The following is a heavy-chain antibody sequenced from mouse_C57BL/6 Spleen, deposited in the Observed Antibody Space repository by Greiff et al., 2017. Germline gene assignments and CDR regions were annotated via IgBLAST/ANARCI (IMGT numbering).Heavy chain of an antibody. CDR2: FYPGWGSI. CDR1: GYTFTEYT. CDR3: ARHEGITLFDY. V-gene: IGHV1-62-2*01. Sequence: VQLQQSGAELVKPGASVKLSCKASGYTFTEYTINWVKQRSGQGLEWIGWFYPGWGSIKYNAKFKDKATLSADKSSSTVYMELSRLTSDDSAVSFCARHEGITLFDYWGQGTTLTVSS. J-gene: IGHJ2*01. D-gene: IGHD2-4*01.